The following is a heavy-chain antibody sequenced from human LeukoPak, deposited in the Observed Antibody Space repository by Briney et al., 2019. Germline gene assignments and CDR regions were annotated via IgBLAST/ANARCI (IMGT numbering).Heavy chain of an antibody. V-gene: IGHV6-1*01. D-gene: IGHD1-26*01. CDR1: GDSVSRNNAG. CDR2: TYYRSKWYS. Sequence: SQTLSLTCAIFGDSVSRNNAGWSWIRQSPSRGLEWLGRTYYRSKWYSDFAPSVTNRITINPDTSKNQFSLQLNSVTPEDTAVYYCAREEFARALLGATSGGWFDPWGQGTLVTVSS. J-gene: IGHJ5*02. CDR3: AREEFARALLGATSGGWFDP.